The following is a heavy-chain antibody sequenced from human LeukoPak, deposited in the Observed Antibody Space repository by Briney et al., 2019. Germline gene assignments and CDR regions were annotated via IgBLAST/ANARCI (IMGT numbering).Heavy chain of an antibody. V-gene: IGHV4-59*08. J-gene: IGHJ3*02. CDR2: IYYSGST. CDR1: GGSISSYY. Sequence: PSETLSLTCTVSGGSISSYYWSWIRQPPGKGLEWIGYIYYSGSTNYNPSLKSRVTISVDTSKNQFSLKLSSVTAADTAVYYCARAVEWAFDIWGQGTMVTVSS. D-gene: IGHD3-3*01. CDR3: ARAVEWAFDI.